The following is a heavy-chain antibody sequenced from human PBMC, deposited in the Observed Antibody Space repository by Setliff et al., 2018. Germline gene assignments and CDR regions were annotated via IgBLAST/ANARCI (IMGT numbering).Heavy chain of an antibody. CDR3: ARIPASLYYFDY. CDR1: GGSISSGDYY. D-gene: IGHD2-2*01. V-gene: IGHV4-30-4*02. Sequence: SETLSLTCTVSGGSISSGDYYWSWIRQPPGKGLEWIGYIYYSGSTYYNPSLKSRVTISVDTSKNQFSLKLSSVTAADTAVYYCARIPASLYYFDYWGQGTLVTVSS. CDR2: IYYSGST. J-gene: IGHJ4*02.